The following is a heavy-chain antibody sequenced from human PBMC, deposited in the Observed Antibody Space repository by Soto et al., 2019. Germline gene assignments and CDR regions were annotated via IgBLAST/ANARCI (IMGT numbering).Heavy chain of an antibody. CDR3: ARDGRAYCGGDCYSDY. CDR2: ISTSSAYI. CDR1: GFTFSNYN. J-gene: IGHJ4*02. V-gene: IGHV3-21*01. Sequence: GGSLRLSCAASGFTFSNYNMNWVRQAPGKGLVWVSSISTSSAYIYYADSVKGRFTISRDNAKNSLYLQLNSLRAEDTAVYYCARDGRAYCGGDCYSDYWSQGTLVTVS. D-gene: IGHD2-21*02.